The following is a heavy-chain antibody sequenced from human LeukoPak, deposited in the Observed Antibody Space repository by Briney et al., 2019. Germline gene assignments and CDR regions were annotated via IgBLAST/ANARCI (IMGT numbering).Heavy chain of an antibody. Sequence: SVKVSCKASGGTFSSYAISWVRQAPGQGLEWMGRIIPILGIANYAQKFQGRVTITADKSTSTAYMELSSLRSEDTAVYYCARDDYGDSNTFDYWGQGTLVTVAS. J-gene: IGHJ4*02. CDR3: ARDDYGDSNTFDY. CDR2: IIPILGIA. CDR1: GGTFSSYA. D-gene: IGHD4-17*01. V-gene: IGHV1-69*04.